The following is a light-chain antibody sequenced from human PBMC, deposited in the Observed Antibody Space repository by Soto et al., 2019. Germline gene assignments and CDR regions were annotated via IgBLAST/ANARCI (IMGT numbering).Light chain of an antibody. V-gene: IGKV3-15*01. CDR2: GAS. CDR3: QQGHNWPLT. Sequence: EIVMTQSPATLSLSPRERAALSCRASQSINSEFAWYQQKPCQPPRLVIYGASTRATGVPARFSCSESGSEYTLTIGGLQSEDFAVYYCQQGHNWPLTFGQGTRLEI. CDR1: QSINSE. J-gene: IGKJ2*01.